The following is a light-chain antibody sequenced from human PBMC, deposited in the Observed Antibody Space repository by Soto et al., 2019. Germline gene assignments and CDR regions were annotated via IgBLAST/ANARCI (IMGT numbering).Light chain of an antibody. Sequence: EIVLTQSTGTLSFVQVERATLSCSASQSVSSNSLAWYQHRPGQAPRLVIYGASIRATGIPARFSGSGSGTDFTLTISSLEPEDFAVYYCQQRSNWPPWTFGQGTKV. CDR1: QSVSSN. CDR3: QQRSNWPPWT. CDR2: GAS. V-gene: IGKV3D-20*02. J-gene: IGKJ1*01.